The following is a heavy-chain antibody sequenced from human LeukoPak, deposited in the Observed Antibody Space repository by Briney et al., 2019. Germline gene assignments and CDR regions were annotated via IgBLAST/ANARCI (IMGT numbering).Heavy chain of an antibody. D-gene: IGHD2-2*01. V-gene: IGHV1-8*01. J-gene: IGHJ4*02. Sequence: ASVKVSCKASGYTFTSYDINWVRHAPGQGLEWMGWVNPNKGNTDYAHKFQGTGTMTRNTSISTAYMELSSLRSKDTAVYYCARGPDSVVVPAGISRGYYFDDWGQGTLVTVSS. CDR2: VNPNKGNT. CDR1: GYTFTSYD. CDR3: ARGPDSVVVPAGISRGYYFDD.